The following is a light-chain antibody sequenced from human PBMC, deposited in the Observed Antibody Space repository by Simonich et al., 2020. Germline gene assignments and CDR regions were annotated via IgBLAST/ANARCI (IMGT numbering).Light chain of an antibody. J-gene: IGKJ1*01. CDR2: WAS. CDR1: QSVLYNSNNKHY. V-gene: IGKV4-1*01. Sequence: DIVMTQSPDSLAVSLGERATINCKSSQSVLYNSNNKHYLDLYQQKPGQPPKLLIYWASTRESGVPDRFSGSGSGTDFTLTISSLQAEDVAVYYCQQYYSTPWTFGQGTKVEIK. CDR3: QQYYSTPWT.